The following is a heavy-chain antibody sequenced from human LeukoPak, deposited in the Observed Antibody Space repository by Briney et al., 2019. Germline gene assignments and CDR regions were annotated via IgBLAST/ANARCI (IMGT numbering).Heavy chain of an antibody. D-gene: IGHD5-24*01. Sequence: GGSLRLSCAASGFAFSSYSMNWVRQAPGKGLEWVSVVYSGVNTYYADSVKGRFTISRDNSKNTLYLQMNSLRAEDTAVYYCARVMDYFDYWGQGTLVTVSS. V-gene: IGHV3-53*01. CDR2: VYSGVNT. CDR1: GFAFSSYS. J-gene: IGHJ4*02. CDR3: ARVMDYFDY.